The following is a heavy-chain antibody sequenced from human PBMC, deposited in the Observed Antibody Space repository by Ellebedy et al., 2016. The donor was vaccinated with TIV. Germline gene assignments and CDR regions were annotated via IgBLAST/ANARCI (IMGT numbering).Heavy chain of an antibody. D-gene: IGHD3-22*01. J-gene: IGHJ4*02. V-gene: IGHV2-5*02. Sequence: SGPTLVKPTQTLTLTCSFSGFSLTTSGEGVGWIRQPPGKALEWLAMIYWGDDKRYSPSLKSRLTMTTDTSKNQVVLTITNMDPVDTATYYCAHRRRFSSGFSFDYWGQGTLVTVSS. CDR1: GFSLTTSGEG. CDR3: AHRRRFSSGFSFDY. CDR2: IYWGDDK.